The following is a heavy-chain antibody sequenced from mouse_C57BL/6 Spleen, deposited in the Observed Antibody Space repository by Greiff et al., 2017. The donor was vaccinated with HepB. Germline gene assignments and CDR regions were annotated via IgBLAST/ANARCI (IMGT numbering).Heavy chain of an antibody. CDR2: IDPENGDT. Sequence: EVQLVESGAELVRPGASVKLSCTASGFNIKDDYMHWVKQRPEQGLEWIGWIDPENGDTEYASKFQGKATITADTSSNTAYLQLSSLTSEDTAVYYCTTWGGSSFWFAYWGQGTLVTVSA. CDR1: GFNIKDDY. CDR3: TTWGGSSFWFAY. V-gene: IGHV14-4*01. J-gene: IGHJ3*01. D-gene: IGHD1-1*01.